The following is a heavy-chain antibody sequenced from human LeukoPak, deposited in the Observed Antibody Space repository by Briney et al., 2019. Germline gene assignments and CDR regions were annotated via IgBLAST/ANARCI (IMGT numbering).Heavy chain of an antibody. V-gene: IGHV1-2*02. CDR2: INPNSGGT. CDR1: GYTFNDFY. Sequence: AASVKVSCKASGYTFNDFYFHWVRQAPGQGLEWMGWINPNSGGTNYAQKFRGRVTMTSDTSISTAYMELSRLSSDDTAVYYCASISSSYYYFDYWGQGTLVTVSS. D-gene: IGHD6-13*01. CDR3: ASISSSYYYFDY. J-gene: IGHJ4*02.